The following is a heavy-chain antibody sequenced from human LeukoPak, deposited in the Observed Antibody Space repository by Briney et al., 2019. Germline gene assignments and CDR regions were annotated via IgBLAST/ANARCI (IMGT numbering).Heavy chain of an antibody. V-gene: IGHV3-48*01. J-gene: IGHJ6*02. CDR2: ISSSSSTI. CDR1: GFTFSSYS. CDR3: ARERRFLEWFQSPQYGMDV. Sequence: PGGSLRLSCAASGFTFSSYSMNWVRQAPGKGLEWVSYISSSSSTIYYADSVKGRFTISRDNAKNSLYLQMNSLRAEDTAVYYCARERRFLEWFQSPQYGMDVWGQGTTVTVSS. D-gene: IGHD3-3*01.